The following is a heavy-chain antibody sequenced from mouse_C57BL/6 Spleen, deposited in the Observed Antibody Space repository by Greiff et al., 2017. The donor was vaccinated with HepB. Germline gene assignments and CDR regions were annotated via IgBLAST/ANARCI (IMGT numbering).Heavy chain of an antibody. V-gene: IGHV1-74*01. Sequence: QVQLKQPGAELVKPGASVKVSCKASGYTFTSYWMHWVKQRPGQGLEWIGRIHPSDSDTNYNQKFKGKATLTVDKSSSTAYMQLSSLTSEDSAVYYCAIDDGYPAWFAYWGQGTLVTVSA. J-gene: IGHJ3*01. CDR3: AIDDGYPAWFAY. D-gene: IGHD2-3*01. CDR1: GYTFTSYW. CDR2: IHPSDSDT.